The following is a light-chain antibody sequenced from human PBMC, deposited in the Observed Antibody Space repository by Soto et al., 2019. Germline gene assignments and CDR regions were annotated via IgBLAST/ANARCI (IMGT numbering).Light chain of an antibody. CDR3: QQYGSSPRIT. V-gene: IGKV3-20*01. CDR2: GAS. CDR1: QSVSSSY. Sequence: EIVLTQSPGILSLSPGERATLSCRASQSVSSSYLAWYQQKPGQAPRLLIYGASSRATGIPDRFSGSGSGTDFTLSISRLVPEDFAVYYCQQYGSSPRITFGQGTRLEIK. J-gene: IGKJ5*01.